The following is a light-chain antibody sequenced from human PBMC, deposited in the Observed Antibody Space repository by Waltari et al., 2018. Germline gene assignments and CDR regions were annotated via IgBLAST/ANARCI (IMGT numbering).Light chain of an antibody. CDR3: QQANSFPYT. J-gene: IGKJ2*01. CDR1: QDISSW. V-gene: IGKV1D-12*01. CDR2: SSS. Sequence: DIQMTQSPSSVSASVGDRVTITCRASQDISSWLARYQQKPGKVPELLIYSSSTLHFGVPSRFSGSRSGTEFSRTITGLQPDDSATYFCQQANSFPYTYGQRTKLDI.